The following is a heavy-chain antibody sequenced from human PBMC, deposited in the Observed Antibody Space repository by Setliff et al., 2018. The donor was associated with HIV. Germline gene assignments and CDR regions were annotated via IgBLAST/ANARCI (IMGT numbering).Heavy chain of an antibody. CDR1: GYTFTAYG. CDR2: ISTYSDET. Sequence: ASVKVSCKPSGYTFTAYGLSWVRQAPGQGPEWMGCISTYSDETSYAQKLQGRVTMTTDTSTSTACMELRRLTFDDTAVYYCARDVEHMMDVWGQGTTVTVSS. CDR3: ARDVEHMMDV. V-gene: IGHV1-18*01. J-gene: IGHJ6*02.